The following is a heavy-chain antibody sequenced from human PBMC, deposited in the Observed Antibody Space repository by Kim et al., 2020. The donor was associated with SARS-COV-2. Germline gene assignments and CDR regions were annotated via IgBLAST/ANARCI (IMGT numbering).Heavy chain of an antibody. CDR1: GFTFSRRA. CDR3: AKDHPSSGWPTFDS. CDR2: VNNNNNP. J-gene: IGHJ4*02. D-gene: IGHD6-19*01. Sequence: GGSLRLSCAASGFTFSRRAMSWVRQVPGKGLEWIASVNNNNNPYYADSVKGRFTVSRDITKDTLYLQMHSLRADDTALYYCAKDHPSSGWPTFDSWGQGTLVAVSS. V-gene: IGHV3-23*05.